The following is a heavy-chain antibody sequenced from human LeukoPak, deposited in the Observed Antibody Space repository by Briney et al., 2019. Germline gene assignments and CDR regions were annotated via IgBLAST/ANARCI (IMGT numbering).Heavy chain of an antibody. Sequence: SETLSLTCAVYGGSFSGYYWSWIRQPPGKGLEWIGEINHSGSTNYNPSLKSRVTISVDASKNQFSLKLSSVTAADTAVYYCARHFRFPYSSGWSLLGKNWFDPWGQGTLVTVSS. CDR1: GGSFSGYY. CDR3: ARHFRFPYSSGWSLLGKNWFDP. CDR2: INHSGST. V-gene: IGHV4-34*01. D-gene: IGHD6-19*01. J-gene: IGHJ5*02.